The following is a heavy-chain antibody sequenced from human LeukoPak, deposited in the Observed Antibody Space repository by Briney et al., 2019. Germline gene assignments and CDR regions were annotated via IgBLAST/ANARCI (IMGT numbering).Heavy chain of an antibody. J-gene: IGHJ5*02. CDR2: IIGSGTYI. CDR3: ARDGGYCSGGSCNNWFDP. Sequence: VGSLRLSCVASGFTFSTYSMNWVRQAPGKGLEWVSSIIGSGTYIYYADSVKGRFTISRDNAKNSLYLQMNSLRAEDTAVFYCARDGGYCSGGSCNNWFDPWGQGTLVTVSS. CDR1: GFTFSTYS. V-gene: IGHV3-21*01. D-gene: IGHD2-15*01.